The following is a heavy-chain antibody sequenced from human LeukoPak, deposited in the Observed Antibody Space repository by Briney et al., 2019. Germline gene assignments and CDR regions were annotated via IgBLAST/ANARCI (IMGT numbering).Heavy chain of an antibody. CDR3: ARGRYCSADICSGGDAFDI. Sequence: SETLSLTCTVSGVSINNYYWSWVRQPAGKGLEWLGRIYTRGSTNYNPSLKSRVTMSVDTSKNQFSLKLSSVTAADTAVYYCARGRYCSADICSGGDAFDIWGQGTMVSVSS. D-gene: IGHD2-15*01. CDR1: GVSINNYY. CDR2: IYTRGST. J-gene: IGHJ3*02. V-gene: IGHV4-4*07.